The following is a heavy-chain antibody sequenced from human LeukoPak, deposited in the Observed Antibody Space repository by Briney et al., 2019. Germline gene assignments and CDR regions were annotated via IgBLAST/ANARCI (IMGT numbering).Heavy chain of an antibody. Sequence: SETLSLTCAVYGGSFSGCYWSWIRQPPGKGLEWIGEINHSGSTNYNPSLKSRVTISVDTSKNQFSLKLSSVTAADTAVYYCARAPRLPTYCSSTSCYGRYGMDVWGKGTTVTVSS. CDR2: INHSGST. CDR1: GGSFSGCY. D-gene: IGHD2-2*01. V-gene: IGHV4-34*01. J-gene: IGHJ6*04. CDR3: ARAPRLPTYCSSTSCYGRYGMDV.